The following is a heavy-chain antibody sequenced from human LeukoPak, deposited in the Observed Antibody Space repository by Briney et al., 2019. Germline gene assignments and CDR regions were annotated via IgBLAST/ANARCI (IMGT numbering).Heavy chain of an antibody. D-gene: IGHD3-22*01. J-gene: IGHJ4*02. CDR3: ARDRPDYYDSSGYSPLFDS. Sequence: GGSLRLSCAASGFTIGGFAMTWVRQAPGKGLVWVSRINSDGSNTRYADSVKGRFTISRDNAKNTLYLQMNSLRVDDTAVYYCARDRPDYYDSSGYSPLFDSWGQGTLVAVSS. CDR1: GFTIGGFA. CDR2: INSDGSNT. V-gene: IGHV3-74*01.